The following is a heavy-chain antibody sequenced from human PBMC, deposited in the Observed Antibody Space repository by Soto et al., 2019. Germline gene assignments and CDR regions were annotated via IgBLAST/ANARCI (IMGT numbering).Heavy chain of an antibody. CDR3: ARDWRYYDSSGYFGY. D-gene: IGHD3-22*01. Sequence: QVQLVQSGAEVKKPGASVKVSCKASGYIFTNYGISWLRQAPGQGLELMGWISASNGETNYAQKFQGRVTMATDTSTSTAYMELRSLRSDDTAVYYCARDWRYYDSSGYFGYWGQGSLVTVSS. J-gene: IGHJ4*02. V-gene: IGHV1-18*01. CDR2: ISASNGET. CDR1: GYIFTNYG.